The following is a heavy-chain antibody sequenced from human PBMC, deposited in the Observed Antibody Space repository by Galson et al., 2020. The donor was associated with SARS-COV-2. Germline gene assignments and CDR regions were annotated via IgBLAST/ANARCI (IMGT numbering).Heavy chain of an antibody. J-gene: IGHJ6*04. CDR1: GFSFGSYG. Sequence: GGSLRLSCTASGFSFGSYGMHWVRQAPGEGLQWVALISYDGKNDYYADSVKGRFTISRDNSKKTVYLQMNSLRREDTAMHYCAKRGGWNSIAGLGSMDVWGKGTPVTVSS. V-gene: IGHV3-30*18. CDR2: ISYDGKND. CDR3: AKRGGWNSIAGLGSMDV. D-gene: IGHD3-10*01.